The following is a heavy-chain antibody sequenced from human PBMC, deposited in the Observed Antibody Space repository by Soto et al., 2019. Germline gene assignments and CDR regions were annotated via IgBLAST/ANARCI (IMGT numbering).Heavy chain of an antibody. J-gene: IGHJ6*02. Sequence: EVQLVESGGGLVQPGRSMRLSCAASGFTFDDFAMHWVRQVPGKGLEWVSGISWDSTGIGYADSVKGRFTISRDNAKNSLYLQMDSLRGEDTALYYCAKDFHEIDDGDYRYYFYGMDVWGQGITVTASS. V-gene: IGHV3-9*01. CDR3: AKDFHEIDDGDYRYYFYGMDV. D-gene: IGHD4-17*01. CDR2: ISWDSTGI. CDR1: GFTFDDFA.